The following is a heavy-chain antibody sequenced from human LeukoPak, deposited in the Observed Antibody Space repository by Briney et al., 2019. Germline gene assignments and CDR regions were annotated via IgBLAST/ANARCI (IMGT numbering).Heavy chain of an antibody. V-gene: IGHV4-39*07. CDR1: GGSISSSSYY. D-gene: IGHD3-22*01. CDR3: ARVVVLDSSGYYTNPTYYFDY. Sequence: SDTLSLTCTVSGGSISSSSYYWGWIRQPPGKGLEWIGSIYYSGSTYYNPSLKSRVTISVDTSKNQFFLKLSSVTAADTAVYYCARVVVLDSSGYYTNPTYYFDYWGQGTLVTVSS. J-gene: IGHJ4*02. CDR2: IYYSGST.